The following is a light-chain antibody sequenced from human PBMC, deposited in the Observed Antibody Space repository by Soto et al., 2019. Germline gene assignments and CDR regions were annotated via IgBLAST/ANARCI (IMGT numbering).Light chain of an antibody. CDR1: QSLLYSDGNTY. V-gene: IGKV2-30*01. Sequence: DVVMTQSPLSLPVTLGQPASISCRSSQSLLYSDGNTYLTWFHQRPGQSPRRLIYEVSKRDSGVPDRFSGSGSGADFTLKISRVEAEDVGVYYCMQGTHWPITFGQGTRLEIK. J-gene: IGKJ5*01. CDR2: EVS. CDR3: MQGTHWPIT.